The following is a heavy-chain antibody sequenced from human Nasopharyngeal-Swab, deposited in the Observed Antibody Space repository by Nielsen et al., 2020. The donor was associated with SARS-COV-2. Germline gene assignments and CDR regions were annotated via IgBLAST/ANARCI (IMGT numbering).Heavy chain of an antibody. CDR2: IDTDGTLT. J-gene: IGHJ6*02. V-gene: IGHV3-74*01. D-gene: IGHD2-15*01. CDR3: ARCSPSKCHLGNGLDV. CDR1: GFTFSTYW. Sequence: GGSLRLSCAASGFTFSTYWMHWVRQPPGKGLLWVSRIDTDGTLTAYADSVKGRFTISRDNAKNTLYLQMNSLRAEDTAVYYCARCSPSKCHLGNGLDVWGQGTTVTVSS.